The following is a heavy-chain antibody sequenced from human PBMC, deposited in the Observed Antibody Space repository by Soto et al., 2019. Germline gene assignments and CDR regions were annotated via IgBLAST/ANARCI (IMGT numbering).Heavy chain of an antibody. D-gene: IGHD6-19*01. CDR3: AKGPRIGETIRTGWYYFDY. CDR2: ISGSGGST. V-gene: IGHV3-23*01. CDR1: GFTFSSYA. Sequence: GGSLRLSCAASGFTFSSYAMSWVRQAPGKGLEWVSAISGSGGSTYYADSVKGRFTISRDNSKNTLYLQMNSLRAEDTAVYYCAKGPRIGETIRTGWYYFDYWGQGTLVTVSS. J-gene: IGHJ4*02.